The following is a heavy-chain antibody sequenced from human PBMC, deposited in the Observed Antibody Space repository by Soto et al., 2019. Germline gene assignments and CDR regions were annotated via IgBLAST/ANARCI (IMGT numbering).Heavy chain of an antibody. Sequence: QLQLQESGSGLVKPSQTLSLTCAVSGGSISSGGYSWSWIRQPPGKGLEWIGYIYHSGSTYYNPSLTSRAAISVDRSKNQFPLKLSSVTAAYPALYYCVRGRVVAAQHWGLGTLVTVSS. CDR1: GGSISSGGYS. V-gene: IGHV4-30-2*01. CDR2: IYHSGST. CDR3: VRGRVVAAQH. D-gene: IGHD2-15*01. J-gene: IGHJ4*02.